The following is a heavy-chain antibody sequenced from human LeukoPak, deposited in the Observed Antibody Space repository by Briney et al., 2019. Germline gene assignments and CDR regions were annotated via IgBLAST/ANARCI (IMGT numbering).Heavy chain of an antibody. V-gene: IGHV3-66*02. D-gene: IGHD5-18*01. J-gene: IGHJ4*02. CDR3: ARDRYSYGFALDC. Sequence: PGGSLRLSCAASGVTVSNNYMSWVRQAPGKGLEWVSVVYSGGSTYSADSVKGRFTISRDNSKNTLYLQMNSLRAEDSAVYYSARDRYSYGFALDCWVQGTLVTVSS. CDR2: VYSGGST. CDR1: GVTVSNNY.